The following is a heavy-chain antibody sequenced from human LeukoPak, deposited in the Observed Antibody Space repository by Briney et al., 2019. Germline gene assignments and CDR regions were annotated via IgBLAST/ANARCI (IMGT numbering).Heavy chain of an antibody. CDR3: AKDGIPYYYDSSGYYY. D-gene: IGHD3-22*01. CDR1: GFTFSSYA. Sequence: SGGSLRLSCAASGFTFSSYAMSWVRQAPGKGLEWVSAISGSGGSTYYADSVKGRFTISRDNSKNTLYLQMNSLRAEDTAVYYCAKDGIPYYYDSSGYYYWGQGTLVTVSS. J-gene: IGHJ4*02. V-gene: IGHV3-23*01. CDR2: ISGSGGST.